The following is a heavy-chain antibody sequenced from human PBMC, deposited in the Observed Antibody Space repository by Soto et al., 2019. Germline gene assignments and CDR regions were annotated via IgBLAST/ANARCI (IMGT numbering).Heavy chain of an antibody. V-gene: IGHV3-48*03. D-gene: IGHD4-17*01. CDR2: INGGGTSI. J-gene: IGHJ4*02. CDR3: ARENYGDAFDF. CDR1: GFTVTNYE. Sequence: GGSLRLSCAASGFTVTNYEMSWVRQAPGKGLEWVSYINGGGTSIKYADSVKGRFTMSRDNARNSLYLQMNSLRDEDTAVYYCARENYGDAFDFWGQGTLVTVSS.